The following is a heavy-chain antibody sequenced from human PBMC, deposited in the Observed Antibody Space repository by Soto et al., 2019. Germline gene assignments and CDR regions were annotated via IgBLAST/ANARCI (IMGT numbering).Heavy chain of an antibody. Sequence: GGSLRLSCAASGFTFSSYAMSWVRQAPGKGLEWVSAISGSGGSTYYADSVKGRFTISRDNSKNTLYLQMNSLRAEDTAVYYCAKVHDYDILTGYLLFDYWGQGTLVTVSS. CDR1: GFTFSSYA. D-gene: IGHD3-9*01. V-gene: IGHV3-23*01. CDR2: ISGSGGST. J-gene: IGHJ4*02. CDR3: AKVHDYDILTGYLLFDY.